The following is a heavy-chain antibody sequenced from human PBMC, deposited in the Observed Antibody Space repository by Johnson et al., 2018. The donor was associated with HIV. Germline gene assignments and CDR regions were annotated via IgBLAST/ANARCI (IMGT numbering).Heavy chain of an antibody. J-gene: IGHJ3*02. V-gene: IGHV3-30-3*01. D-gene: IGHD3-3*01. Sequence: QVQLVESGGGVVQPGRSLRLSCAASGFTFSSYAMHWVRQAPGKGLEWVAVISYDGSYKYYADSVKGRFTISRDNSKNTLYLQMNSLSAEDTAVYYCARAGGIFGVEDAFDIWGQGTMVTVSS. CDR1: GFTFSSYA. CDR3: ARAGGIFGVEDAFDI. CDR2: ISYDGSYK.